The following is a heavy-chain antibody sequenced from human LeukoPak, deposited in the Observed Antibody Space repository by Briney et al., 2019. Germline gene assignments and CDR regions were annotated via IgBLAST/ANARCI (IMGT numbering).Heavy chain of an antibody. J-gene: IGHJ6*03. CDR2: IRYDGSNK. CDR3: AKGQGAYYYYMDV. CDR1: GFTFSSYG. Sequence: GGSLRLSCAASGFTFSSYGMHWVRQAPGKGLEWVAFIRYDGSNKYYADSVKGRFTISRDNSKNTLYLQMNSLRAEDTAVYYCAKGQGAYYYYMDVWGKGTTVTVSS. V-gene: IGHV3-30*02.